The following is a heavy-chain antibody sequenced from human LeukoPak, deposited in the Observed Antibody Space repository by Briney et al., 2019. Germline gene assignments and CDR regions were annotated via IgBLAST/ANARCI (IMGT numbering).Heavy chain of an antibody. J-gene: IGHJ6*02. V-gene: IGHV3-48*03. Sequence: GGSLRLSCAASGFTFSSYEMNWVRQAPGKGLEWVSYISSSSSTIYYADSVKGRFTISRDNARNSLYLQMNSLRAEDTAVYYCARGRCSSTSCYYYYGMDVWGQGTTVTVSS. CDR3: ARGRCSSTSCYYYYGMDV. CDR1: GFTFSSYE. CDR2: ISSSSSTI. D-gene: IGHD2-2*01.